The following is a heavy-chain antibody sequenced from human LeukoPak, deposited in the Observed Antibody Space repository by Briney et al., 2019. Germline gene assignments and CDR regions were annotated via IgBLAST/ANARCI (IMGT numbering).Heavy chain of an antibody. D-gene: IGHD3-22*01. CDR1: GFTFDTYA. V-gene: IGHV3-23*01. CDR3: ANENYYDSSANVDY. Sequence: GGSLRLSCAASGFTFDTYAMSWVRQAPGKGLECVSTISDNGGSTYYADSVKGRFTISRDNSKNTLYLQMNSLRAEDTALYYCANENYYDSSANVDYWGQGTLVTVSS. J-gene: IGHJ4*02. CDR2: ISDNGGST.